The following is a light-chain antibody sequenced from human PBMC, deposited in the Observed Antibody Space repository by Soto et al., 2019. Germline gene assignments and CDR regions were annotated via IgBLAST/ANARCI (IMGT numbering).Light chain of an antibody. Sequence: DIVMAQSPASLAVSLGERATVNCRSSQSLLSTSDNKNYLAWYQHKPGQPPKALIYWASTRESGVPERFSGSGSGTQFSLTITSLQAEDVAIYYCQQYDSSSQTFGQGTKLEIK. J-gene: IGKJ2*01. V-gene: IGKV4-1*01. CDR3: QQYDSSSQT. CDR2: WAS. CDR1: QSLLSTSDNKNY.